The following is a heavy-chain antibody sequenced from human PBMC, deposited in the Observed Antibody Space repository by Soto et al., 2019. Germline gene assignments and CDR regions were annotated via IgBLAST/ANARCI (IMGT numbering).Heavy chain of an antibody. V-gene: IGHV3-11*01. CDR3: ARVRFSSGYYYFDY. J-gene: IGHJ4*02. CDR1: GFTFSDYY. CDR2: ISSSASST. D-gene: IGHD5-18*01. Sequence: GSLRLSCAASGFTFSDYYMSWIRQAPGKGLEWVSYISSSASSTYYADSVRGRFTISRDNAKNSLYLQMNSLRAEDTAVYYCARVRFSSGYYYFDYWGQGTLVTVSS.